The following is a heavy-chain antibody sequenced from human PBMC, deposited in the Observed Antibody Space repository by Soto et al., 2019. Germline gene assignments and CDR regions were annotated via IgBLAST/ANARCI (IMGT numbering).Heavy chain of an antibody. CDR1: GYSFASYW. V-gene: IGHV5-51*01. CDR2: IYPGDSDT. D-gene: IGHD6-6*01. J-gene: IGHJ6*02. Sequence: GESLKISCKGSGYSFASYWIGWVRQMPGKGLEWMGIIYPGDSDTRYSPSFQGQVTISADKSISTAYLQWSSLKASDTAMYYCARHPYSSSPNYYYYYGMDVWGQGTTVTVS. CDR3: ARHPYSSSPNYYYYYGMDV.